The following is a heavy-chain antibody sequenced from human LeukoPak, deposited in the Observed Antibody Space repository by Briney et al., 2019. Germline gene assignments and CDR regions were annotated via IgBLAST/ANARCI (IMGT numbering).Heavy chain of an antibody. J-gene: IGHJ4*02. V-gene: IGHV7-4-1*02. CDR2: INTDTRNP. D-gene: IGHD6-19*01. Sequence: ASVKVSCKASGYTFTSYPLNWVRQAPGQGLEWMGWINTDTRNPTYAQGFSGRIVFSLDTSASTAYLQISSLKAEDTAVYYCARFCNRDWYRIDYWGQGTLVTVSS. CDR1: GYTFTSYP. CDR3: ARFCNRDWYRIDY.